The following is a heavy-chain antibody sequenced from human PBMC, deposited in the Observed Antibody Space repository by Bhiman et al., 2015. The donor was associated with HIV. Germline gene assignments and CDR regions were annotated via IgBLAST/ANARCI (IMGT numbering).Heavy chain of an antibody. CDR3: ASQWELPPDAFDI. V-gene: IGHV3-21*01. J-gene: IGHJ3*02. Sequence: VQLVESGGGLVKPGGSLRLSCAASGFTFSSYSMNWVRQAPGKGLEWVSSISSSSSYIYYADSVKGRFTISRDNAKNSLYLQMNSLRAEDTAVYYCASQWELPPDAFDIWGQGTMVTVSS. D-gene: IGHD1-26*01. CDR1: GFTFSSYS. CDR2: ISSSSSYI.